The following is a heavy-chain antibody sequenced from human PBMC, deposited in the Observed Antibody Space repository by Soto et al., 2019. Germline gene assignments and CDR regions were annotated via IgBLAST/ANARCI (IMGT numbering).Heavy chain of an antibody. CDR1: GFTFSSYS. J-gene: IGHJ4*02. Sequence: GGSLRLSCAASGFTFSSYSMNWVRQAPGKGLEWVSSISSSSSYIYYADSVKGRFTISRDNAKNSLYLQMNSLRAEDTAVYYCARARPVGAPNFDYWGQGTLVTVSS. D-gene: IGHD1-26*01. V-gene: IGHV3-21*01. CDR2: ISSSSSYI. CDR3: ARARPVGAPNFDY.